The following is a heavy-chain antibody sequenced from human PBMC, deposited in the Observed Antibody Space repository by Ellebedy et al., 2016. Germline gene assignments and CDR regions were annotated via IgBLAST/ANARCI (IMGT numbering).Heavy chain of an antibody. CDR3: IRHVEYDRSY. CDR2: IRSKAKSYAT. J-gene: IGHJ4*02. V-gene: IGHV3-73*01. Sequence: GGSLRLSCAASEFIFSDSAMQWVRQASGKGLEWVGRIRSKAKSYATQYAASLKGRFTISRDASQNTAYLHMNSLETEDTAIYYCIRHVEYDRSYWGQGILVTVSS. CDR1: EFIFSDSA. D-gene: IGHD2/OR15-2a*01.